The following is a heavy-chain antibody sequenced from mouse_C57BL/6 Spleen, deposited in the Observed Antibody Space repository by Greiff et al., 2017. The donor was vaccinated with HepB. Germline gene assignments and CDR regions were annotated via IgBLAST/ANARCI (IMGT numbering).Heavy chain of an antibody. J-gene: IGHJ4*01. Sequence: QVQLKQPGAELVKPGASVKLSCKASGYTFTSYWMHWVKQRPGRGLEWIGRIDPNSGGTKYNEKFKSKATLTVDKPSSTAYMQLSSLTSEDSAVYYCARGGNYGYDDAMDYWGQGTSVTVSS. CDR2: IDPNSGGT. CDR3: ARGGNYGYDDAMDY. D-gene: IGHD2-2*01. V-gene: IGHV1-72*01. CDR1: GYTFTSYW.